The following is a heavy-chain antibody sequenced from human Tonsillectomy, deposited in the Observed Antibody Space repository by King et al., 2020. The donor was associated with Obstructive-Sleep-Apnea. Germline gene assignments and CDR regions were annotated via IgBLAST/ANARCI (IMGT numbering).Heavy chain of an antibody. J-gene: IGHJ4*02. V-gene: IGHV3-30*18. CDR1: VFTFSSYC. CDR3: AKDRQWLALDY. Sequence: QVQLVESGGGVVQPGRSLRLSCAASVFTFSSYCMHWVRQAPVKGLEWGAVISYDGSNKDYADSVKGRFTISRDNSKNTLYLQMNSLRAEDTAVYYCAKDRQWLALDYWGQGTLVTVSS. CDR2: ISYDGSNK. D-gene: IGHD6-19*01.